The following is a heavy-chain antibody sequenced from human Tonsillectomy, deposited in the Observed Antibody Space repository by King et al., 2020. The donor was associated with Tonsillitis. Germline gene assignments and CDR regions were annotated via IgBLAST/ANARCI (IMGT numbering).Heavy chain of an antibody. V-gene: IGHV1-69*01. Sequence: QLVQSGAEVKKPGSSVKVSCKASGGAFSTYTISWVRLAPGQGLEWMGGIIPIFAASNYAQKFQGRVTFTADESSSTAYMELSSLKSEDTAVYYCARDFNQQLVHWGQGTLVTVSS. CDR2: IIPIFAAS. J-gene: IGHJ4*02. CDR1: GGAFSTYT. CDR3: ARDFNQQLVH. D-gene: IGHD6-13*01.